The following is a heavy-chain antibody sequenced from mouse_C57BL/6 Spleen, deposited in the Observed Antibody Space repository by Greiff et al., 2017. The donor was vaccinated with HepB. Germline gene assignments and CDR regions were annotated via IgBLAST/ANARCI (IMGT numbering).Heavy chain of an antibody. D-gene: IGHD4-1*01. V-gene: IGHV1-39*01. J-gene: IGHJ2*01. Sequence: VQLQQSGPELVKPGASVKISCKASGYSFTDYNMNWAKQSNGKSLEWIGVINPNYGTTSYNQKFKGKATLTVDQSSSTAYMQLNSLTSEDSAVYYCARFRSELGEYYFDYWGQGTTLTVSS. CDR1: GYSFTDYN. CDR3: ARFRSELGEYYFDY. CDR2: INPNYGTT.